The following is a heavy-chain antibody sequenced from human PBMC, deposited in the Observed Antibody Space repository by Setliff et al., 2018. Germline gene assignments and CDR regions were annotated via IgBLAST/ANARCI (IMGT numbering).Heavy chain of an antibody. D-gene: IGHD3-22*01. V-gene: IGHV4-59*11. CDR1: GGSISSHY. CDR3: ARDGYYYDRPYFDY. J-gene: IGHJ4*02. Sequence: SETLSLTCTVSGGSISSHYWSWIRQPPGKGLEWIGSIYYSGSTNYNPSHKSRVTISVDTSKNQFSLKLSSLTAADTAVYYCARDGYYYDRPYFDYWGQGTLVTVSS. CDR2: IYYSGST.